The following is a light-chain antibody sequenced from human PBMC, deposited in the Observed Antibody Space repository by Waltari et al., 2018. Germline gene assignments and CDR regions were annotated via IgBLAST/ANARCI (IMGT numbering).Light chain of an antibody. CDR1: QSLRST. CDR3: QQYADWPPT. CDR2: GAS. V-gene: IGKV3-15*01. J-gene: IGKJ1*01. Sequence: EIVMTQTPATLSVSPGERVTLSCRASQSLRSTLVWYQQKPGRAPSLLIYGASTRATGIPARFSGSGSRTEFTLTISSLQSEDFAVYFCQQYADWPPTFGQGTKVEIK.